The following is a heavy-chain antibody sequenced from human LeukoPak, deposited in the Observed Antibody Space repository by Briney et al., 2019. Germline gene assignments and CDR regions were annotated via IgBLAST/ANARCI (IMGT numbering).Heavy chain of an antibody. CDR3: ASLAAAGVDY. J-gene: IGHJ4*02. CDR1: GFTFSSYG. D-gene: IGHD6-13*01. Sequence: PGRSLRLSCAASGFTFSSYGMHWVRQAPGKGLEWVAVIWYDGSNKYYADSVKGRFTISRDNSKNTLYLQMNSRRAEDRAVYYCASLAAAGVDYWGQGTLVTVSS. V-gene: IGHV3-33*01. CDR2: IWYDGSNK.